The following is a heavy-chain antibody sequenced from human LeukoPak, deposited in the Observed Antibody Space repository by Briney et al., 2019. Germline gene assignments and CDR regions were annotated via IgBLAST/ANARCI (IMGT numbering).Heavy chain of an antibody. CDR1: GSTFRNFC. D-gene: IGHD2-15*01. J-gene: IGHJ4*02. CDR3: ARDTSGYYDY. V-gene: IGHV3-33*01. CDR2: IWFDGSNR. Sequence: GRSLSLSCDASGSTFRNFCMQWVRQAAGKGLDWVGVIWFDGSNRYYADSVKGRFTITRDNSKNTLYLQVNSVRAEDTAVYYCARDTSGYYDYWGQGAMVTVSS.